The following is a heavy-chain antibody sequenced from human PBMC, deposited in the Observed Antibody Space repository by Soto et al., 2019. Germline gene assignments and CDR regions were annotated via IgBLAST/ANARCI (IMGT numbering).Heavy chain of an antibody. CDR3: AREYYDSSGYYPFDY. Sequence: PGGSLRLSCAASGFTFSSYGMHWVRQAPGKGLEWVAVIWYDGSNKYYADSVKGRFTISRDNSKNTLYLQMNSLRAEDTAVYYCAREYYDSSGYYPFDYWGQGTLVTVS. CDR2: IWYDGSNK. V-gene: IGHV3-33*01. D-gene: IGHD3-22*01. J-gene: IGHJ4*02. CDR1: GFTFSSYG.